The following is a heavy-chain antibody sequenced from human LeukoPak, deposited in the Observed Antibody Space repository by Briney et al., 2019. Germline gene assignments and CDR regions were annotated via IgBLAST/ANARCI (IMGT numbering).Heavy chain of an antibody. CDR3: ARDLCSGGSCYPGWLDP. CDR1: GGSISSSSYY. CDR2: IYYSGST. V-gene: IGHV4-61*01. J-gene: IGHJ5*02. D-gene: IGHD2-15*01. Sequence: SETLSLTCTVSGGSISSSSYYWSWIRQPPGKGLEWIGYIYYSGSTIYNPSLNSRVTISVDTSKNQFSLKLSSVTPADTAVYYCARDLCSGGSCYPGWLDPWGQGTLVTVSS.